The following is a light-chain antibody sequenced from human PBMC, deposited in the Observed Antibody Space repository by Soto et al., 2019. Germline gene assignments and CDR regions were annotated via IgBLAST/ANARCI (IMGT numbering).Light chain of an antibody. Sequence: EIVMTQSPATLSASPGERATLSCRASQSVRSNLAWYQQKPGQAPRLLIYGASTRATGIPARFSGSGSGTEFTLSIGSLQSEDFAVYYCQQYNNWPSFGPGTKVDI. CDR1: QSVRSN. J-gene: IGKJ3*01. CDR3: QQYNNWPS. V-gene: IGKV3-15*01. CDR2: GAS.